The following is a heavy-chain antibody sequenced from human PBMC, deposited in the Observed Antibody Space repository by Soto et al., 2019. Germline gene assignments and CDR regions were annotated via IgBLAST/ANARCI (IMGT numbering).Heavy chain of an antibody. V-gene: IGHV4-39*01. D-gene: IGHD4-17*01. Sequence: TLSRPCSFSGGSVTNRSYYGGWIRQSPGKGLEWIGSVYYRGRSYSKSSVKSRVTISVDTSKNRFSLSLNSVTASDTAVYFCVSQRTTVPTHEYFDYWGPGALVTVSS. J-gene: IGHJ4*02. CDR1: GGSVTNRSYY. CDR3: VSQRTTVPTHEYFDY. CDR2: VYYRGRS.